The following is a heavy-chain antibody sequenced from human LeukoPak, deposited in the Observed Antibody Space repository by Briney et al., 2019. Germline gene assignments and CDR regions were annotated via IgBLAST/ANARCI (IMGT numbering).Heavy chain of an antibody. J-gene: IGHJ1*01. Sequence: PSQTLSLTCAVSGGSISSGGYSWSWIRQPPGKGLEWIGYIYHSGSTYYNPSLKSRVTISVDRSKNQFSLKLSSVTAADTAVYYCARGDYGDYVYFQHWGQGNLVTVSS. CDR1: GGSISSGGYS. D-gene: IGHD4-17*01. CDR3: ARGDYGDYVYFQH. CDR2: IYHSGST. V-gene: IGHV4-30-2*01.